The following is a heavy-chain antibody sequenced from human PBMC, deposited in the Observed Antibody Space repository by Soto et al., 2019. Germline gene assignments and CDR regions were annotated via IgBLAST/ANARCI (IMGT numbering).Heavy chain of an antibody. CDR2: IGTDGNT. CDR1: GFTFNSYA. J-gene: IGHJ4*01. D-gene: IGHD2-2*01. CDR3: VRKYPGTRPFDY. V-gene: IGHV3-23*01. Sequence: GGSLRLSCAASGFTFNSYAMNWVRQAPGKGLAWVSAIGTDGNTYYANSLKGRFTISRDNPRTTLYLQMNSLRVEDTALYYCVRKYPGTRPFDYWGQGTLVTVSS.